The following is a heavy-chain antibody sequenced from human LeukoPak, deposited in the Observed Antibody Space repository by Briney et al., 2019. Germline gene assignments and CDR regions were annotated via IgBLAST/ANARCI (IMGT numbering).Heavy chain of an antibody. V-gene: IGHV3-53*01. CDR3: AKVDYTDYYFDY. CDR2: ITSGGST. D-gene: IGHD4-17*01. Sequence: GGSLRLSCAASGFTFSSYWMHLVRQAPGKGLEWVSVITSGGSTYYADSVKGRFTISRDNSKSTLYLQMSSLRAEDTAVYYCAKVDYTDYYFDYWGQGTLVTVSS. CDR1: GFTFSSYW. J-gene: IGHJ4*02.